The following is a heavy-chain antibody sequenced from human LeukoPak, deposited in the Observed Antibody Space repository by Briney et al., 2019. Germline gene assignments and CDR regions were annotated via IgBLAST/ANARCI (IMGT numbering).Heavy chain of an antibody. J-gene: IGHJ4*02. Sequence: ASVKVSCKASGYTLTSYDINWVRQATGQGLEWMGWLNPNSGNTGYAQKLQARVTITRNTSISTAYMELSSLRSEVTAVYYCARGPGGATGTTDYWGQGTLVTVSS. D-gene: IGHD1-1*01. CDR1: GYTLTSYD. CDR3: ARGPGGATGTTDY. V-gene: IGHV1-8*03. CDR2: LNPNSGNT.